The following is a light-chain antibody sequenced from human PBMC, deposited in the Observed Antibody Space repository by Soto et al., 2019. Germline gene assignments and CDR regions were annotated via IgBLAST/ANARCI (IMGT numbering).Light chain of an antibody. CDR3: QTWGTGPWV. V-gene: IGLV4-69*01. CDR1: RGHSNYA. J-gene: IGLJ3*02. CDR2: LNSDGSH. Sequence: QPVLTQSPSASASLGASVKLTCTLSRGHSNYAIAWHQQQPEKGPRYLMKLNSDGSHSEGDGIPDRFSGSSSGAERYLTISSLQSEDEADYYCQTWGTGPWVFGGGTKLTVL.